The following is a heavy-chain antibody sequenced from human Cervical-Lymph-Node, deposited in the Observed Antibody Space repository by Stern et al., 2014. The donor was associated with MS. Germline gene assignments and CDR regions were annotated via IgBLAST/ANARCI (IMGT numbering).Heavy chain of an antibody. J-gene: IGHJ4*02. CDR1: GFTFSSFP. D-gene: IGHD1-1*01. CDR3: AKMTLTKSTGY. CDR2: VKHDGSAT. Sequence: EVQLEESGGGLVRPGGSLRLSCVASGFTFSSFPMTWVRQAPGKGLEWVASVKHDGSATYYVDSVKGRFTISSNNANNSLYLHMNSLRAEDTALYYCAKMTLTKSTGYWGKGILVTVSS. V-gene: IGHV3-7*01.